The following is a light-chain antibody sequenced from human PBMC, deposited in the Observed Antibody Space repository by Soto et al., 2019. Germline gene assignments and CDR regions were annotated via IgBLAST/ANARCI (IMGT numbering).Light chain of an antibody. CDR3: SSYAGSDNPYV. V-gene: IGLV2-8*01. J-gene: IGLJ1*01. Sequence: QSFLTQPPSASGSPGQSVTISCTGTSGDVGGYDYVSWYQQHPGKAPKLMIYEVTKRPLGVPDRFSGSKSGNTASLTVSGLQAEDEADYYCSSYAGSDNPYVFGTGTKV. CDR2: EVT. CDR1: SGDVGGYDY.